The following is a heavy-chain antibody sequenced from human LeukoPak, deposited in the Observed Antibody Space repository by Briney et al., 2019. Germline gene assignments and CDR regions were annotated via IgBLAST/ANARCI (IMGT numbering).Heavy chain of an antibody. Sequence: PGGSLRLSCAASGFTFSSYGMHWVRQAPGKGLEWVAFIRYDGSNKYYADSVKGRFTISRDNSKNTLYLQMNSLRAEDTAVYYCAKDRLIGELLRFSPAGWGAFDIWGQGTMVTVSS. CDR3: AKDRLIGELLRFSPAGWGAFDI. V-gene: IGHV3-30*02. D-gene: IGHD3-3*01. J-gene: IGHJ3*02. CDR2: IRYDGSNK. CDR1: GFTFSSYG.